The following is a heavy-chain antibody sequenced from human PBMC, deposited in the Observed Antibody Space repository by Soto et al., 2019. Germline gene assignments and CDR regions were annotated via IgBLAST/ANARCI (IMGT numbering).Heavy chain of an antibody. Sequence: GGSLRLSCAASGLTFSSYWMSWVRQAPGKGLEWVANIKQDGSQKYYVDSVKGRFTISRDNAKNSLYLQMNSLRVEDTAVYYCASAYYYDSSGYSPGGYWGQGTLVTVSS. CDR3: ASAYYYDSSGYSPGGY. CDR2: IKQDGSQK. D-gene: IGHD3-22*01. V-gene: IGHV3-7*01. J-gene: IGHJ4*02. CDR1: GLTFSSYW.